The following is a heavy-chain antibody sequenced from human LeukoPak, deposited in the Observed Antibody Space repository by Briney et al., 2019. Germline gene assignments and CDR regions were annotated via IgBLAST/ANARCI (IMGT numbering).Heavy chain of an antibody. Sequence: VASVKVSCKASGGTFSSYAISWVRQAPGQGLEWMGGIIPIFGAANYAQRFQGRVTITTDESTSTAYMELSSLRSEDTAVYYCARAPPLGSSGWDYWGQGTLVTVSS. CDR2: IIPIFGAA. CDR1: GGTFSSYA. V-gene: IGHV1-69*05. D-gene: IGHD6-19*01. J-gene: IGHJ4*02. CDR3: ARAPPLGSSGWDY.